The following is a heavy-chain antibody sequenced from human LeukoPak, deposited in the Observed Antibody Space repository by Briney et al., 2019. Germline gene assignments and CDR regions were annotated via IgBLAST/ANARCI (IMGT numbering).Heavy chain of an antibody. CDR1: GGSISSSSYY. CDR3: ARGIVSAAMFDP. Sequence: SETLSLTCTVSGGSISSSSYYWGWIRQPPGKGLEWIGSIYYSGSTYYNPSLKSRATISVDTSKNQFSLKLSSVTAADTAMYYCARGIVSAAMFDPWGQGTLVTVSS. V-gene: IGHV4-39*01. D-gene: IGHD2-2*01. CDR2: IYYSGST. J-gene: IGHJ5*02.